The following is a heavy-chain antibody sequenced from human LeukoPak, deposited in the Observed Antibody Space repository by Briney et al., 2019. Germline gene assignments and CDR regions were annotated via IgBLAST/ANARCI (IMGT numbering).Heavy chain of an antibody. J-gene: IGHJ4*02. CDR1: GGSFSGYY. CDR2: IYYSGST. Sequence: SETLSLTCAVYGGSFSGYYWSWIRQPPRKGPEWIGYIYYSGSTNYNPSLKSRVTISVDTSKNQFSLKLSSVTAADTAVYYCAREGASQDVRGFDSWGQGIQVTVSS. V-gene: IGHV4-59*12. CDR3: AREGASQDVRGFDS. D-gene: IGHD3-16*01.